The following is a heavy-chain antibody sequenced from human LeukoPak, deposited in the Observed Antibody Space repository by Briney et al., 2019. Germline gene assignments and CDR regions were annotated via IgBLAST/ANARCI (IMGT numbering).Heavy chain of an antibody. CDR2: INHSGST. CDR1: GGPFSENY. J-gene: IGHJ5*02. CDR3: ARGGRRFKSGNWFDP. D-gene: IGHD3-3*01. V-gene: IGHV4-34*01. Sequence: ETLSLTCAVYGGPFSENYWTWTWIRQPPGKGLECIGEINHSGSTNYYPSLKSRFIISVDTPRTQFSLRLSSVTAADTAVYYCARGGRRFKSGNWFDPWGQGTLVTVSS.